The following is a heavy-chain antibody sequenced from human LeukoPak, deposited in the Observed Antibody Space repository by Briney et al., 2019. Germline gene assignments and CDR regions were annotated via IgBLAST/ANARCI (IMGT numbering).Heavy chain of an antibody. V-gene: IGHV3-21*01. CDR3: TREGPNDAFDI. CDR1: GFTFSSYS. J-gene: IGHJ3*02. Sequence: GGSLRLSCATSGFTFSSYSMDWVRQAPGGGLEWVSSISSSSGYIYYADSVKGRFTISRDNAKNSLYLLMNTLRAEDTAVYYCTREGPNDAFDIWGQGTLVTVSS. CDR2: ISSSSGYI.